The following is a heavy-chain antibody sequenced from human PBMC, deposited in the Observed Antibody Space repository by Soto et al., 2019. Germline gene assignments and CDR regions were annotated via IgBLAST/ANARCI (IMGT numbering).Heavy chain of an antibody. D-gene: IGHD5-18*01. CDR3: ASPGGGYSYGREAAGWFDP. J-gene: IGHJ5*02. CDR1: GGTFSSYA. CDR2: IIPIFGTA. V-gene: IGHV1-69*01. Sequence: QVQLVQSGAEVKKPGSSVKVSCKASGGTFSSYAISWVRQAPGQGLEWMGGIIPIFGTANYAQKFQGRVTITADESTSTAYMELSSLSSEDTAVYYRASPGGGYSYGREAAGWFDPGGQGTLVTVSS.